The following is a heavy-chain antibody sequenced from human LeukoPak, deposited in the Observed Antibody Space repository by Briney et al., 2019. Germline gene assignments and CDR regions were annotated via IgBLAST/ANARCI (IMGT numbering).Heavy chain of an antibody. CDR2: ISGYNGNT. V-gene: IGHV1-18*01. Sequence: ASVKVSCKASGYTFISYGISWVRQAPGQGLEWMGWISGYNGNTNYAQNLQGRVTMTTDTSTSTAYMELRSLRADDTAVYYCARGLGVVTAQSEQPKPRYFDLWGRGTQVTVSS. CDR3: ARGLGVVTAQSEQPKPRYFDL. D-gene: IGHD2-21*02. J-gene: IGHJ2*01. CDR1: GYTFISYG.